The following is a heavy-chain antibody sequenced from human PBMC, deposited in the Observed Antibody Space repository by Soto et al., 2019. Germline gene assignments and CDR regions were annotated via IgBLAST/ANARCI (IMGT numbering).Heavy chain of an antibody. CDR1: GYDFTAYD. CDR3: GRGPSPRAPAGGTPYYYAMDV. J-gene: IGHJ6*02. D-gene: IGHD6-13*01. CDR2: MNPINGAT. Sequence: ASVKVSCRASGYDFTAYDINWVRQASGQGLEWMGWMNPINGATGSARRFQGRVSMTRNTATGTAYLELTSLRSDDSAVYYCGRGPSPRAPAGGTPYYYAMDVWGQGTTVTVSS. V-gene: IGHV1-8*02.